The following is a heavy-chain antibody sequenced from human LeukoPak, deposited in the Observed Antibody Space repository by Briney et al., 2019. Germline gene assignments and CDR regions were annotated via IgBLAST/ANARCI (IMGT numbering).Heavy chain of an antibody. J-gene: IGHJ1*01. D-gene: IGHD5-18*01. CDR2: IVVGSGNA. Sequence: GASVKVSCKASGFTFTNSAIQWVRQARGQRLEWLGWIVVGSGNANYAQKFQDRVIITRDMSTSTAYMEVSSLRSEDTAVYYCARDYSYGHHFQHWGQGTLVTVSS. CDR3: ARDYSYGHHFQH. V-gene: IGHV1-58*02. CDR1: GFTFTNSA.